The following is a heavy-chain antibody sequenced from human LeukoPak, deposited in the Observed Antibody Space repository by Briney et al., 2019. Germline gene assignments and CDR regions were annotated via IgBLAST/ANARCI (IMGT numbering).Heavy chain of an antibody. J-gene: IGHJ4*02. V-gene: IGHV3-66*04. CDR3: ARPHVATYRGNYFDH. D-gene: IGHD1-26*01. CDR2: IYSGGST. Sequence: GGALRLSCAASGFTVSTNYMSWVRQAPGKGLEWVSTIYSGGSTYYADSVKGRFTISRDNSKNTLYLQMNSLRAEDTAVYYCARPHVATYRGNYFDHWGQGTVVTVSS. CDR1: GFTVSTNY.